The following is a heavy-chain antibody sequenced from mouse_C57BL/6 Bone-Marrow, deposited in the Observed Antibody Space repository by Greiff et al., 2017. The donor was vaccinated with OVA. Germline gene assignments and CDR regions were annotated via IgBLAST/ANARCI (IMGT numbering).Heavy chain of an antibody. J-gene: IGHJ2*01. CDR1: GYSITSGYY. CDR2: ISYDGSN. Sequence: EVKLVESGPGLVKPSQSLSLTCSVTGYSITSGYYWNWIRQLPGNNQERMGFISYDGSNNYNPSLKNRITITRDTSKNQFFLKLNSVTTEDTATYYCARDHSLYYFDYWGQGTTLTVSS. CDR3: ARDHSLYYFDY. V-gene: IGHV3-6*01.